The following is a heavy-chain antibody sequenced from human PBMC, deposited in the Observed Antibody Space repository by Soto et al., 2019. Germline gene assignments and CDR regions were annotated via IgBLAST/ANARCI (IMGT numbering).Heavy chain of an antibody. V-gene: IGHV1-69*08. CDR3: ARDRMVRGGNLQDV. Sequence: QVQLVQSGAEVKKPGSSVKVSCKASGGTFSSYTISWVRQAPGQGLEWMGRIIPILGIANYAQKFQGTVTLTADKPTSTAYLELSSLRSEDTDVYYYARDRMVRGGNLQDVWGQGTTVTVSS. CDR2: IIPILGIA. D-gene: IGHD3-10*01. CDR1: GGTFSSYT. J-gene: IGHJ6*02.